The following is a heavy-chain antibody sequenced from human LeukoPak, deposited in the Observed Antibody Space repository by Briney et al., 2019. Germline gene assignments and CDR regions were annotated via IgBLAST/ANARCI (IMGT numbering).Heavy chain of an antibody. D-gene: IGHD2-2*01. Sequence: PGGSLRLSCAAWGFTFSSYSINWVPQAPATGLEWRSSISSSSSYIYYADSVKGRFTISRDNAKTSLYLKMNSLRAEDTAVYYCARDSDIVVVPAAISYWGQGTLVTVSS. CDR2: ISSSSSYI. J-gene: IGHJ4*02. CDR1: GFTFSSYS. V-gene: IGHV3-21*01. CDR3: ARDSDIVVVPAAISY.